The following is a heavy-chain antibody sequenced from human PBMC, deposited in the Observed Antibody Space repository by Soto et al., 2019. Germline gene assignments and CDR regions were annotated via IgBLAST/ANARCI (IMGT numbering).Heavy chain of an antibody. Sequence: QVQLVESGGGVVQPGRSLRLSCAASGFTFSSYGMHWVRQAPGKGLEWVAVISYDGRNKYYADSVKGRFTISRDNSKNTLYLQMNSLRAEDTAVFYCAKGLWFGELRFDALDIWGQGTMVTVSS. D-gene: IGHD3-10*01. CDR3: AKGLWFGELRFDALDI. J-gene: IGHJ3*02. CDR1: GFTFSSYG. CDR2: ISYDGRNK. V-gene: IGHV3-30*18.